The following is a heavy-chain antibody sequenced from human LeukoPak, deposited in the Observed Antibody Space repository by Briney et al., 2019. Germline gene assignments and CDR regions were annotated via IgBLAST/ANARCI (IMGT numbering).Heavy chain of an antibody. CDR1: GGSISSGDYY. V-gene: IGHV4-30-4*01. Sequence: SETLSLTCTVSGGSISSGDYYWSWIRQPPGKGLEWIGYIYYSGSTYYNPSLKSRVTISVDTSKNQFSLKLSSETAADTAVYYCARGGLDWLSATLFDYWGQGTLVTVSS. J-gene: IGHJ4*02. CDR2: IYYSGST. CDR3: ARGGLDWLSATLFDY. D-gene: IGHD3-9*01.